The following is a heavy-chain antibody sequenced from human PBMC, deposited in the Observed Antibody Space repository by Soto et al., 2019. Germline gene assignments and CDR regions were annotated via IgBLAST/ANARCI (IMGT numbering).Heavy chain of an antibody. CDR1: GFTFSSYG. J-gene: IGHJ4*02. Sequence: GGSLRLSCAAFGFTFSSYGMHWVRQAPGKGLEWVAVIWYDGSNKYYADSVKGRFTISRDNSKNTLYLQMNSLRAEDTAVYYCARDIRDCGGDCYHFDYWGQGTLVTVSS. D-gene: IGHD2-21*02. V-gene: IGHV3-33*01. CDR2: IWYDGSNK. CDR3: ARDIRDCGGDCYHFDY.